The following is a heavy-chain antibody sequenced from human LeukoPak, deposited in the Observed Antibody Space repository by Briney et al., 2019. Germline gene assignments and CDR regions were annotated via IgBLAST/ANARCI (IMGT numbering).Heavy chain of an antibody. Sequence: GGSLRLSCAASYFTFTNTWMNWVRQAPGKGLEWVGRTKSEIDGGTTDYAAPVQGRFTISRDDSQATLYLEMNSLKTEDTAVYYCTTGGSVIVAGTRAFDIWGQGTMVTVSS. J-gene: IGHJ3*02. V-gene: IGHV3-15*07. D-gene: IGHD5-12*01. CDR3: TTGGSVIVAGTRAFDI. CDR2: TKSEIDGGTT. CDR1: YFTFTNTW.